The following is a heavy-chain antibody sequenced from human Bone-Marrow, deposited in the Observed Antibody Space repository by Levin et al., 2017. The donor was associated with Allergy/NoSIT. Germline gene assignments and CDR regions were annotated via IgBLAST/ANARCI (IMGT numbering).Heavy chain of an antibody. CDR1: RASTSDYY. CDR2: VFHNGDT. CDR3: ATHPRVELSRNYFFDY. J-gene: IGHJ4*01. Sequence: RASETLSLTCAVSRASTSDYYWSWIRQPPGGGLEWVGYVFHNGDTNQNPSLKGRVTISMDSSKSQFSLKLRAVTAADTAFYYCATHPRVELSRNYFFDYWGHGILVTVSS. V-gene: IGHV4-59*08. D-gene: IGHD2-15*01.